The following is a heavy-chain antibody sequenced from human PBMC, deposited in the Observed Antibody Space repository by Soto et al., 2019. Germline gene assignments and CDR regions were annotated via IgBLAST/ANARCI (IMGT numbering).Heavy chain of an antibody. J-gene: IGHJ4*02. CDR1: GDSLTRNY. CDR3: ARTLSGGFDY. CDR2: IHNGRST. Sequence: QVQLQESGPGLVKPSETLSLTCTVSGDSLTRNYWSWIRQPPGKGLEWLAYIHNGRSTNYNPSLMSRVSISLDTSKSQFSLNLNSVTAADTADYYCARTLSGGFDYWGQGTLVTVSS. V-gene: IGHV4-59*01.